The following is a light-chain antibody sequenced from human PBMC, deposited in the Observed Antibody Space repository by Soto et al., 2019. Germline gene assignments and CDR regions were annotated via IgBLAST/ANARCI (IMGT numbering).Light chain of an antibody. Sequence: QSALTQPASVSGSPGQSITISCTGTSSDVGGYNYVSWYQQHPGKAPKLMIYDVSNRPSGVSNRFSGSKSGNTASLTISGLQAEDEADNYRSSYTSSSPLEFGGGTILPV. CDR2: DVS. CDR3: SSYTSSSPLE. CDR1: SSDVGGYNY. V-gene: IGLV2-14*01. J-gene: IGLJ3*02.